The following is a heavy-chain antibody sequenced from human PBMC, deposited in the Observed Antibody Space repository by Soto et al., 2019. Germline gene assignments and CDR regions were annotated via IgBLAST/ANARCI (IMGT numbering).Heavy chain of an antibody. Sequence: ASVKVSCKASGYTFTSYGISWVRQAPGQGLEWMGWISAYNGNTNYAQKLQGRVTMTTDTSTSTAYMELRSLRPDDTAVYYCARDPASHITMVRGVSVNYFDYWGQGTLVTVSS. CDR3: ARDPASHITMVRGVSVNYFDY. D-gene: IGHD3-10*01. J-gene: IGHJ4*02. V-gene: IGHV1-18*04. CDR2: ISAYNGNT. CDR1: GYTFTSYG.